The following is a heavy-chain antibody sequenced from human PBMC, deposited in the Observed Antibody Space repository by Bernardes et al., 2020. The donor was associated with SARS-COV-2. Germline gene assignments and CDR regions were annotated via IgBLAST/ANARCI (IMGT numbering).Heavy chain of an antibody. Sequence: LSLTCTVSGGSISSYYWSWIRQPAGKGLEWIGRIYTSGSTNYNPSLKSRVTMSVDTSKNQFSLKLSSVTAADTAVYYCVRDWIVGATNAFDIWGQGTMVTVSS. J-gene: IGHJ3*02. CDR2: IYTSGST. CDR1: GGSISSYY. D-gene: IGHD1-26*01. CDR3: VRDWIVGATNAFDI. V-gene: IGHV4-4*07.